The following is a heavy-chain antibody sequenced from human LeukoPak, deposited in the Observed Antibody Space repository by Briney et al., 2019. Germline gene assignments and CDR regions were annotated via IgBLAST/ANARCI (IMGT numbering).Heavy chain of an antibody. D-gene: IGHD3-22*01. CDR2: ISYDGSNK. V-gene: IGHV3-30-3*01. J-gene: IGHJ4*02. CDR1: GFTFSSYA. Sequence: GGSLRLSCAASGFTFSSYAMHWVRQAPGKGLEWVAVISYDGSNKYYADSVEGRFTISRDNSKNTLYLQMNSLRAEDTAVYYCALPGYDSSGYYYFDYWGQGTLVTVSS. CDR3: ALPGYDSSGYYYFDY.